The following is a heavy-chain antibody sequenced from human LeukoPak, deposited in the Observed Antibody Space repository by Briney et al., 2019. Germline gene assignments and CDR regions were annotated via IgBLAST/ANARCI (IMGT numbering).Heavy chain of an antibody. CDR1: GYTFTSYY. CDR3: ARLWSYYDNSGFFEDY. CDR2: INPSGGST. J-gene: IGHJ4*02. Sequence: ASVKVSCKTSGYTFTSYYMHWVRQAPGQGLEWMGIINPSGGSTSYAQRSQGRVTMTRDTSTSTFDMELSSLKSEDTAVYYCARLWSYYDNSGFFEDYWGQGTLVTVSS. V-gene: IGHV1-46*01. D-gene: IGHD3-22*01.